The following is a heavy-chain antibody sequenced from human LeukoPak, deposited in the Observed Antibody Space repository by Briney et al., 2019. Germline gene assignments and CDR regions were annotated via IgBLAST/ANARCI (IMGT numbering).Heavy chain of an antibody. CDR3: ASGYCSGGSCYGFDP. CDR2: IIPILGIA. J-gene: IGHJ5*02. CDR1: GGTFSSYA. V-gene: IGHV1-69*04. Sequence: ASVKVSCKASGGTFSSYAISWVRQAPGQGLEWMGRIIPILGIANYAQKFQGRVTITADKSTSTAYMELSSLRSEDTAVYYCASGYCSGGSCYGFDPWSQGTLATVSS. D-gene: IGHD2-15*01.